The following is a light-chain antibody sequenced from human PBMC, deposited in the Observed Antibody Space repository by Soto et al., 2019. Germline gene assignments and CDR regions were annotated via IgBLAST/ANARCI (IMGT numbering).Light chain of an antibody. V-gene: IGKV1-9*01. CDR1: QDITSY. Sequence: DIQLTQSPSFLSASVGDRVTITCRASQDITSYLAWYQQKPGKAPNLLISVASTLQSGVPSRFSGSGSGTEFTLTISSLQPEDFATYYCQQLNSYPFTFGPGTKVDIK. CDR2: VAS. J-gene: IGKJ3*01. CDR3: QQLNSYPFT.